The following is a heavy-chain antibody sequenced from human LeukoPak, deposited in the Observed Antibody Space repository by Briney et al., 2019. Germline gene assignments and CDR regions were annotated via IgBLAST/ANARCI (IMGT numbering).Heavy chain of an antibody. V-gene: IGHV4-4*02. CDR2: IYHSGST. Sequence: PGGSLRLSCAASGFTFSSYAMSWVRQPPGKGLEWIGEIYHSGSTNYNPSLKSRVTISVDKSKNQFSLKLSSVTAADTAVYYCARVPGGYYDSSGYYVDAFDIWGQGTMVTVSS. J-gene: IGHJ3*02. CDR3: ARVPGGYYDSSGYYVDAFDI. D-gene: IGHD3-22*01. CDR1: GFTFSSYAM.